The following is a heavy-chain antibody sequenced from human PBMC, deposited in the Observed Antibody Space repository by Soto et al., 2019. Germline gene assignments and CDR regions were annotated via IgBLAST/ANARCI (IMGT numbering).Heavy chain of an antibody. CDR3: ARETGSSWMYYYYGMDV. CDR1: GFAFSSYG. D-gene: IGHD6-13*01. J-gene: IGHJ6*02. CDR2: IWYDGSNK. Sequence: GGSLRLSCAASGFAFSSYGMHGFRQAPGKGLAWVAVIWYDGSNKYYADSVRGRFTISRDNSKNTLYLQMNSLRAEDTAVYYCARETGSSWMYYYYGMDVWGQGTTVTVSS. V-gene: IGHV3-33*01.